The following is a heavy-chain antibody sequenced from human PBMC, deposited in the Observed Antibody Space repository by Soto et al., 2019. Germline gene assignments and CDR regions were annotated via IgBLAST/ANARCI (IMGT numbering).Heavy chain of an antibody. CDR1: GFTFSSYG. V-gene: IGHV3-33*01. CDR2: IWYDGSNK. D-gene: IGHD1-26*01. CDR3: ASIATTADYYYGMDV. J-gene: IGHJ6*02. Sequence: GGYLRLSCAASGFTFSSYGMHWVRQAPGKGLEWVAVIWYDGSNKYYADSVKGRFTISRDNSKNTLYLQMNSLRSEDTAVYYCASIATTADYYYGMDVWGQGTTVTVSS.